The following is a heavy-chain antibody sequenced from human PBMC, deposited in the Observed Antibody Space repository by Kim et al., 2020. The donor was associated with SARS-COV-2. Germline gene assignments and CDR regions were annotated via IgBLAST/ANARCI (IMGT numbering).Heavy chain of an antibody. CDR3: ASVDGAAAIVGLNWFDP. D-gene: IGHD2-2*01. Sequence: SETLSLTCTVSGGSISSGGYYWSWIRQHPGKGLEWIGYIYYSGSTYYNPSLKSRVTISVDTSKNQFSLKLSSVTAADTAVYYCASVDGAAAIVGLNWFDPWGQGTLVTVSS. CDR1: GGSISSGGYY. J-gene: IGHJ5*02. CDR2: IYYSGST. V-gene: IGHV4-31*03.